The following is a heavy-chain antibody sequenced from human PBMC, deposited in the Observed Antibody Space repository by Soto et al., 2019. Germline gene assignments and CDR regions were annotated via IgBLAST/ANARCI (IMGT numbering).Heavy chain of an antibody. CDR3: ARARRGDHQPENWFDP. V-gene: IGHV1-24*01. CDR1: GYTLTELS. D-gene: IGHD4-17*01. J-gene: IGHJ5*02. CDR2: FDPEDGKA. Sequence: GASVKVSCKVSGYTLTELSMHWVRQAPGKGLEWMGGFDPEDGKAIYAQKLQGRVTMTADKSTGTAYMELSSLRSEDTAVYYCARARRGDHQPENWFDPWGQGTLVTSPQ.